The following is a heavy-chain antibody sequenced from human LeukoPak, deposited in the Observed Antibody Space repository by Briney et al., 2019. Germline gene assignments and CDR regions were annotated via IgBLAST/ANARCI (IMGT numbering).Heavy chain of an antibody. CDR2: ISSNGGST. Sequence: QPGGSLRLSCAASGFTFSSYAMHWVRQAPGKGLEYVSAISSNGGSTYYANSVKGRFTISRDNSKNTLYLQMNSLRAEDTAVYYCARGGSYLSAFDIWGQGTMVTVSS. V-gene: IGHV3-64*01. J-gene: IGHJ3*02. CDR3: ARGGSYLSAFDI. D-gene: IGHD1-26*01. CDR1: GFTFSSYA.